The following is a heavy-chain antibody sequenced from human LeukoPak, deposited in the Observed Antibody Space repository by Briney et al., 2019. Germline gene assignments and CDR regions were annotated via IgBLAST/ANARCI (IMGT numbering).Heavy chain of an antibody. CDR2: ISSSRTYI. J-gene: IGHJ4*02. CDR1: GFPFSNYS. D-gene: IGHD3-10*01. Sequence: GGSLRLSCAASGFPFSNYSMSWVRQAPGKGLEWVSSISSSRTYIYYADSLKGRFTSSSDNAKNSLYLQMNSLRAEDTAVYYCARAKSDMVRGVIYYWGQGTLVTVSS. CDR3: ARAKSDMVRGVIYY. V-gene: IGHV3-21*01.